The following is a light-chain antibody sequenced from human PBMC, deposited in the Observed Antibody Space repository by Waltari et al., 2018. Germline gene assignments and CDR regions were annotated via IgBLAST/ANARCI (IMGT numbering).Light chain of an antibody. Sequence: QSALTQPASVSGSPGQSITISCTGTNSDIGIYNYVSWYQQPPGNAPKLIIYEVNNRPSGVSKRFSGSRSGNTASLTIPGLQPEDEADYYCTSFTTIGIPLVFGGGTKLTVL. CDR1: NSDIGIYNY. CDR3: TSFTTIGIPLV. J-gene: IGLJ3*02. CDR2: EVN. V-gene: IGLV2-14*01.